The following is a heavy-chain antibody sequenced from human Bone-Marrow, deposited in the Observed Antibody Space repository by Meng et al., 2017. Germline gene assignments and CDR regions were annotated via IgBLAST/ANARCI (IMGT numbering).Heavy chain of an antibody. CDR1: GFTFDDYA. Sequence: GGSLRLSCAASGFTFDDYAMHWVRQAPGKGLEWVASIKPDGSETKYVDSVKGRFTISRDNAKKSLLLQMKRLRVEDTAVYYCARALGWGRFDSWGQRTLVTVSS. V-gene: IGHV3-7*01. D-gene: IGHD3/OR15-3a*01. CDR3: ARALGWGRFDS. J-gene: IGHJ5*01. CDR2: IKPDGSET.